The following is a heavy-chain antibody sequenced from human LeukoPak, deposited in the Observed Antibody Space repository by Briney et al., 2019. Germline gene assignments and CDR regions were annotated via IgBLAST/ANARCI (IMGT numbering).Heavy chain of an antibody. CDR3: ARDMALGWFDP. CDR1: GGSISSSSYY. V-gene: IGHV4-39*07. Sequence: SETLSLTCTVSGGSISSSSYYWGWIRQPPGKGLEWIGSIYYSGSTYYNPSLKSRVTISVDTSKNQFSLKLSSVTAADTAVYYCARDMALGWFDPWGQGTLVTVSS. CDR2: IYYSGST. J-gene: IGHJ5*02. D-gene: IGHD4/OR15-4a*01.